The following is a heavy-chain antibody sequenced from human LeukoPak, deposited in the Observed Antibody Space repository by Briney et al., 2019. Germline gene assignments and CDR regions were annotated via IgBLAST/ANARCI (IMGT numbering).Heavy chain of an antibody. V-gene: IGHV3-73*01. Sequence: PGGSLRLSCAASGFTVSSNYMSWVRQASGKGLEWVGRIRSKANSYATAYAASVKGRFTISRDDSKNTAYLQMNSLKTEDTAVYYCTSSLRYGDYLGAFDIWGQGTMVTVSS. D-gene: IGHD4-17*01. CDR3: TSSLRYGDYLGAFDI. CDR1: GFTVSSNY. CDR2: IRSKANSYAT. J-gene: IGHJ3*02.